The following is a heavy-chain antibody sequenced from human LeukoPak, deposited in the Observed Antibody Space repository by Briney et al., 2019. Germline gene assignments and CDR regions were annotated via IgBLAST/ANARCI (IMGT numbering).Heavy chain of an antibody. CDR1: GGYLSSRNYF. CDR2: LYYSGRT. D-gene: IGHD5-24*01. V-gene: IGHV4-39*07. Sequence: SEPLSLTCTVSGGYLSSRNYFYGWIRQAPGKGLEWFGSLYYSGRTYYTPSLKSRVTISADMSKHQLSLRLYSVTPADTAVYYCGRDSVEMGTIHSDYCGQGTLVTVSS. CDR3: GRDSVEMGTIHSDY. J-gene: IGHJ4*02.